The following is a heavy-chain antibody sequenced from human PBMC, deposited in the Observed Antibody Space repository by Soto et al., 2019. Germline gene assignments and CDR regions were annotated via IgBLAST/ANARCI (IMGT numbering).Heavy chain of an antibody. V-gene: IGHV4-39*02. J-gene: IGHJ1*01. CDR3: AREGPPIRAHNPPEYFQH. CDR2: IYYTGGT. CDR1: GDSISTRSNY. Sequence: QLQLQESGPGLVKPSETLSLTCTVSGDSISTRSNYWAWIRQPPGKGLEWIGSIYYTGGTYYNPSLKSRVTLFPDTSKNQFSLNLNSVTAADTAVYYCAREGPPIRAHNPPEYFQHWGQGTPVTVSS.